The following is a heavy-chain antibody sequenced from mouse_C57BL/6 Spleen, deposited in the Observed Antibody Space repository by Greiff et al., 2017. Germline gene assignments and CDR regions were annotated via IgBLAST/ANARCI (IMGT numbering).Heavy chain of an antibody. Sequence: EVKLVESEGGLVQPGSSMKLFCTASGFTFSDYYMAWVRQVPEKGLEWVANINYDGSSTYYLDSLKSRFIISRDNAKNILYLQMSSLKSEDTATYYCARDYGYDEEGAMDYWGQGTSVTVSS. CDR1: GFTFSDYY. D-gene: IGHD2-2*01. CDR3: ARDYGYDEEGAMDY. J-gene: IGHJ4*01. V-gene: IGHV5-16*01. CDR2: INYDGSST.